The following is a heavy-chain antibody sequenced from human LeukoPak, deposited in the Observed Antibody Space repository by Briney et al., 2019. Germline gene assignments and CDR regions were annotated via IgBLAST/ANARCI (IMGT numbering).Heavy chain of an antibody. CDR2: INSDGSST. CDR1: GFTFRCYW. J-gene: IGHJ4*02. CDR3: GRGLSGYASSLGY. Sequence: GGPLRLFCGPWGFTFRCYWMHWVREAPERGLVWVSRINSDGSSTSYADSVRGRFSISRDNAKNTLYLQMNSLRAEDKAVYYCGRGLSGYASSLGYWGQGTLVTVSA. V-gene: IGHV3-74*01. D-gene: IGHD6-6*01.